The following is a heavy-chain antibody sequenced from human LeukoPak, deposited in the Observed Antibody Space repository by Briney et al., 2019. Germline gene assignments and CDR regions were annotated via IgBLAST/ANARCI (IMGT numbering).Heavy chain of an antibody. CDR1: GGTFSSYA. CDR2: INAGNGNT. V-gene: IGHV1-3*01. Sequence: ASVKVSCKASGGTFSSYAISWVRQAPGQRLEWMGWINAGNGNTKYSQKFQGRVTITRDTSASTAYMELSSLRSEDTAVYYCAREDTGNLDYWGQGTLVTVSS. CDR3: AREDTGNLDY. J-gene: IGHJ4*02. D-gene: IGHD1-14*01.